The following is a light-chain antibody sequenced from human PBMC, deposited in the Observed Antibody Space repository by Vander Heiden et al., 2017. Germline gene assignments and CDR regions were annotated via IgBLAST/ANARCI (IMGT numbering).Light chain of an antibody. CDR3: QAWDSSFWV. CDR2: QVS. Sequence: SYDLPQPPSVSVSPGQTASITSTGPKSADKYACCYTQTPGRSPVLVTLQVSKRPSGIPEPFSGSNSGNTATMTISGTQAMDEADYYCQAWDSSFWVFGGGTKLTVL. V-gene: IGLV3-1*01. J-gene: IGLJ3*02. CDR1: KSADKY.